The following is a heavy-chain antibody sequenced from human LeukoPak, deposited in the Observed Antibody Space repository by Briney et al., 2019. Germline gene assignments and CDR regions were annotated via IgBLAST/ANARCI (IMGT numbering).Heavy chain of an antibody. CDR1: GFTFDDYA. J-gene: IGHJ6*03. V-gene: IGHV3-9*01. CDR3: AKDMKIFGAMDV. Sequence: GRSLRLSCAASGFTFDDYAMHWVRQAPGKGLEWVSGISWNSGSIGYADSVKGRFTISRDNAKNSLYLQMNSLRAEDTALYYCAKDMKIFGAMDVWGKGTTVTVSS. D-gene: IGHD3-3*01. CDR2: ISWNSGSI.